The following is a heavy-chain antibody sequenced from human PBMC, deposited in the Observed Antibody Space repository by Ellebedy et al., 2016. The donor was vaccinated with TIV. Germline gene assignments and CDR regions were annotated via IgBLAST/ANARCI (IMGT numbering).Heavy chain of an antibody. CDR3: ARARRGYSYGLPYWYFDL. D-gene: IGHD5-18*01. V-gene: IGHV1-2*02. CDR1: GGTFSSYA. Sequence: ASVKVSXXASGGTFSSYAISWVRQAPGQGLEWMGWINPNSGGTNYAQKFQGRVTMTRDTSISTAYMELSSLRSEDTAVYYCARARRGYSYGLPYWYFDLWGRGTLVTVSS. J-gene: IGHJ2*01. CDR2: INPNSGGT.